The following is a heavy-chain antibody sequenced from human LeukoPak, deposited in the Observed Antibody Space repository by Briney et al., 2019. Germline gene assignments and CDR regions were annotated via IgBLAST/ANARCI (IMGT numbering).Heavy chain of an antibody. Sequence: GGSLRLSCAASGFTFSSYAMSWVRQAPGKGLEWVAFIRYDGSNKYYADSVKGRFTISRDNSKNTLYLQMNSLRAEDTAVYYCAKEGSTIYGLDYWGQGTLVTVSS. CDR1: GFTFSSYA. CDR3: AKEGSTIYGLDY. D-gene: IGHD3-3*01. CDR2: IRYDGSNK. J-gene: IGHJ4*02. V-gene: IGHV3-30*02.